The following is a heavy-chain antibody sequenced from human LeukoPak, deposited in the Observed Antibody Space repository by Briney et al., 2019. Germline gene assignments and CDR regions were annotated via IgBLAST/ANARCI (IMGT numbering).Heavy chain of an antibody. V-gene: IGHV3-23*01. J-gene: IGHJ4*02. CDR1: GFPFCNYA. CDR3: AERSCSGGSCNFDY. Sequence: RGSPRHSCAASGFPFCNYALCWVRQAPGKRLEWVSAIRDSGRATNCADAVKGLFNIARDNSRNTLYLQMNGLRAEDTAIYCFAERSCSGGSCNFDYWGQGTLVTVSS. CDR2: IRDSGRAT. D-gene: IGHD2-15*01.